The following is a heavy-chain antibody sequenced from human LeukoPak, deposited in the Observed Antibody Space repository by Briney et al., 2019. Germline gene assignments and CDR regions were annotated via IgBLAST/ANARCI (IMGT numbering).Heavy chain of an antibody. CDR1: GFTLSSYA. CDR2: ISGSGGST. CDR3: AKLGSGSGWSGGFDY. V-gene: IGHV3-23*01. J-gene: IGHJ4*02. D-gene: IGHD6-19*01. Sequence: GGSLRLSCAAAGFTLSSYAMSWVRQAPGKGREWVSAISGSGGSTYYADSVKGRLNISRDNPKNTLYLQMNSLRDADTALYYCAKLGSGSGWSGGFDYWGQGTLVTVSS.